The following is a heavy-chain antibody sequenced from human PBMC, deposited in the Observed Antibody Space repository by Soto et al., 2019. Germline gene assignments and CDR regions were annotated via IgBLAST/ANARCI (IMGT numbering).Heavy chain of an antibody. CDR3: AKGPSGDKVDY. CDR1: GGSISSGDYY. D-gene: IGHD1-26*01. J-gene: IGHJ4*02. Sequence: SETLSLTCTVSGGSISSGDYYWGWIRQPPGKGLEWIGSIYYSGSTYYNPSLRSRVTISVDTSKNQFSLDLTSVTAADTAVDYCAKGPSGDKVDYWAQGTMVTVSS. V-gene: IGHV4-39*07. CDR2: IYYSGST.